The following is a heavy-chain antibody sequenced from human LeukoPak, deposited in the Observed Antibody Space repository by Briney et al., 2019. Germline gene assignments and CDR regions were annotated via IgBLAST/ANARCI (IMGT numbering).Heavy chain of an antibody. CDR2: ISGSGGST. CDR3: AGWGSYRYHRGYFDY. V-gene: IGHV3-23*01. J-gene: IGHJ4*02. CDR1: GFTFSSYA. Sequence: GGSLRLSCAASGFTFSSYAMSWVRQAPGKGLEWVSAISGSGGSTYYADSVKGRFTISRDNSKNTLYLQMNNLRAEDTAVYYCAGWGSYRYHRGYFDYWGQGTLVTVSS. D-gene: IGHD3-16*02.